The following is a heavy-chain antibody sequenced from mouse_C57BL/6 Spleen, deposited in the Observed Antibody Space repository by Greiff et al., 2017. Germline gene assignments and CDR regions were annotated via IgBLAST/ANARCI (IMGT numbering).Heavy chain of an antibody. J-gene: IGHJ2*01. Sequence: QVQLQQSGPELVKPGASVKISCKASGYAFSSSWMNWVKQRPGKGLDGIGRIYPGDGDTNYIGKFKGKATLTADKSSSTAYRKLSSLTSEDSAVYVCARGDYDGGGTCYWGQGTTLTVSS. CDR3: ARGDYDGGGTCY. D-gene: IGHD2-4*01. CDR1: GYAFSSSW. CDR2: IYPGDGDT. V-gene: IGHV1-82*01.